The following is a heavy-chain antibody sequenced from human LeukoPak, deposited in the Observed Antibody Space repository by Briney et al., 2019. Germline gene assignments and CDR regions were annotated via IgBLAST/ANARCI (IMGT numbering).Heavy chain of an antibody. J-gene: IGHJ3*02. CDR1: GYTFTGYY. CDR2: INPNSGGT. Sequence: ASVKVSCKASGYTFTGYYMHWVRQAPGQGLEWMGWINPNSGGTNYAQKFQGRVTMTRDTSISTAYMELSRLRSDDTAVYYCARGCSSTSCYHDAFDIWGQGTMVTVSS. D-gene: IGHD2-2*01. V-gene: IGHV1-2*02. CDR3: ARGCSSTSCYHDAFDI.